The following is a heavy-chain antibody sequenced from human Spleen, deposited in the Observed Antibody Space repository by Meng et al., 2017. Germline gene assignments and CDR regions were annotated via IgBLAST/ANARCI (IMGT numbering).Heavy chain of an antibody. J-gene: IGHJ6*02. CDR3: ARDHRDIIYYHYGMDV. CDR2: ISSSGSTI. D-gene: IGHD3-9*01. CDR1: GSTFSSYE. V-gene: IGHV3-48*03. Sequence: GGSLRLSCAASGSTFSSYEMNWVRQSPGKGLEWVSYISSSGSTIYYADSVKGRFTISRDNAKNSLYLQMNSLRAEDTAVYYCARDHRDIIYYHYGMDVWGQGTTVTVSS.